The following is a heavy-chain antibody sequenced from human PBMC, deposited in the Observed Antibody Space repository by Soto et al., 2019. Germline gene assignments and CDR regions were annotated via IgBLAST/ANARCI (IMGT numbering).Heavy chain of an antibody. D-gene: IGHD3-16*01. J-gene: IGHJ6*03. CDR3: SLNSERNPWGDV. Sequence: SSVKVSCKASGGTFTSNVISWVRQAPGQGLEWMGGIIPIFSTTNYAQKFQGRLTITADESTSTAYMELSSLRAEDTALYYVSLNSERNPWGDVWGRGRTVTVFS. CDR2: IIPIFSTT. V-gene: IGHV1-69*13. CDR1: GGTFTSNV.